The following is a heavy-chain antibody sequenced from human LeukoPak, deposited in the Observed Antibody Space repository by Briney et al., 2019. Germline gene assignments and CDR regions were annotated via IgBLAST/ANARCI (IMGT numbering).Heavy chain of an antibody. J-gene: IGHJ4*02. D-gene: IGHD3-3*01. CDR2: ITTSSSTI. Sequence: GGALRLSCAASGFTVSSYSMNWVRQAPGKGLEWVSYITTSSSTIYYADSVKGRFTISRDNAKDSLYLQMNSLRAEDTAVYYCARDPDSFDFWGQGTLVTVSS. V-gene: IGHV3-48*01. CDR3: ARDPDSFDF. CDR1: GFTVSSYS.